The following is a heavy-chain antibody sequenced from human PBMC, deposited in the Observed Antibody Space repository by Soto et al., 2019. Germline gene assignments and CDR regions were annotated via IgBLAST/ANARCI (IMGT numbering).Heavy chain of an antibody. Sequence: QLQLQESGSGLVKPSQTLSLTCAVSGGSISSGGYSWNWIRQPPGKGLEWIGYIYQSGSTHYNPSLEGRVTISVDRSKNQFSLKLSSVTAADTAVYYCARDQREGNWFDPWGHGTLVTVSS. CDR1: GGSISSGGYS. V-gene: IGHV4-30-2*01. CDR2: IYQSGST. CDR3: ARDQREGNWFDP. J-gene: IGHJ5*02.